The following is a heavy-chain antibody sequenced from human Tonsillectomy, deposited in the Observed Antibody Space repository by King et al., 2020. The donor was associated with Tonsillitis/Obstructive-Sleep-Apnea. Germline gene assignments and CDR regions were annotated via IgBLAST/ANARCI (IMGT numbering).Heavy chain of an antibody. V-gene: IGHV3-9*01. J-gene: IGHJ3*02. CDR3: AKDLIIAVSGTPGDAFDI. Sequence: VQLVESGGGLVQPGRSLRLSCAASGFTFDDYAMYWVRQAPGKGLEWVSGISWNSGGIAYADSVKGRSTISRDNAKKSLYLQMNSLRAEDTALYYCAKDLIIAVSGTPGDAFDIWGQGTMVTVSS. CDR2: ISWNSGGI. CDR1: GFTFDDYA. D-gene: IGHD6-13*01.